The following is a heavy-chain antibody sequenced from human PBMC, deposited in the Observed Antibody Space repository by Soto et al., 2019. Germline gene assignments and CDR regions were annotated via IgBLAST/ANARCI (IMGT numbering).Heavy chain of an antibody. V-gene: IGHV1-3*01. D-gene: IGHD4-4*01. Sequence: ASVKASCKASGYTFTSYAMHWVRQAPGQRLEWMGWINAGNGNTKYSQKFQGRVTITRDTSASTAYMELSSLRSEDTAVYYCARDSAYSKGGRGYYYYYYGMDVWGQGATVTVSS. CDR1: GYTFTSYA. CDR2: INAGNGNT. CDR3: ARDSAYSKGGRGYYYYYYGMDV. J-gene: IGHJ6*02.